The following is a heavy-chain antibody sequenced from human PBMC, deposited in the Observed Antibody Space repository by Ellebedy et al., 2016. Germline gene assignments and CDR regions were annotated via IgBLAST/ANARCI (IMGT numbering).Heavy chain of an antibody. Sequence: GSLRLSXTVSGGSISDSYWSWIRQPPGKGLEWIGCIFYSGRTNYNPSLQSRVTISMDRSTNQFSLKLRSVTAADTAVYFCAKDGPMTRSPNMYYHYAPDVWGQGATVTVTS. CDR1: GGSISDSY. D-gene: IGHD2/OR15-2a*01. CDR3: AKDGPMTRSPNMYYHYAPDV. CDR2: IFYSGRT. V-gene: IGHV4-59*01. J-gene: IGHJ6*02.